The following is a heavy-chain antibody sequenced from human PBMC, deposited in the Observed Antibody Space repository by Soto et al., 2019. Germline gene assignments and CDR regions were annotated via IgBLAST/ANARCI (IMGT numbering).Heavy chain of an antibody. D-gene: IGHD2-15*01. CDR1: GGSISSGGYS. CDR2: IYHSESP. CDR3: AGGQVVARNY. J-gene: IGHJ4*02. Sequence: QLQLQESGSGLVKPSQTLSLTCAVSGGSISSGGYSWSWIRQPPGKGLEWIGYIYHSESPYYNPSLQTRVTTSVDRSKNQFSLKLSSVPAADTDVYYCAGGQVVARNYWGQGNLVTVSS. V-gene: IGHV4-30-2*01.